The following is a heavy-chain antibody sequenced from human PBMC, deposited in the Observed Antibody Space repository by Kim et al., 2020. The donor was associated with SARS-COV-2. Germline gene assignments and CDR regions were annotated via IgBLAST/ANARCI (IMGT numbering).Heavy chain of an antibody. CDR2: IYNTGST. CDR1: GGSIRSYY. CDR3: ARGSSLNWFDP. D-gene: IGHD6-13*01. V-gene: IGHV4-59*01. Sequence: SETLSLTCTASGGSIRSYYWSWIRQPPGKGLEWIGYIYNTGSTNYNPSLKSRVTISLRTSKNQFSLKLSFVTAADTAVYDCARGSSLNWFDPWGQGTLVTVSS. J-gene: IGHJ5*02.